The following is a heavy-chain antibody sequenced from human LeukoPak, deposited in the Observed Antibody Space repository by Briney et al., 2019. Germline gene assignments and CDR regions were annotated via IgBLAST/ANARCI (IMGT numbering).Heavy chain of an antibody. CDR1: GFTFNSYA. D-gene: IGHD5-24*01. CDR2: IRYHGNNK. Sequence: GGSLRLSCAASGFTFNSYAMHWVRQASGKGLEWVAVIRYHGNNKYYADSVKGRFTISRDNSKNMLYLQMNSQRAEDTAVYYCARDTVGEMATMLVYWGQGTLVTVSS. J-gene: IGHJ4*02. CDR3: ARDTVGEMATMLVY. V-gene: IGHV3-30*01.